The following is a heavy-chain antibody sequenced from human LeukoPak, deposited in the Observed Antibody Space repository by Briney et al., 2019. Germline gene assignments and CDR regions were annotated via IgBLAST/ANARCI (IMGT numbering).Heavy chain of an antibody. CDR3: ARGPPPDFDY. CDR1: GDSISSYY. J-gene: IGHJ4*02. CDR2: IHPSGST. V-gene: IGHV4-4*07. Sequence: SETLSLTCTVSGDSISSYYWSWIRQPAGQGLEWIGRIHPSGSTNYNPSLKSRVALSVDTSKNQFSLKLSSVTAADTAVYYCARGPPPDFDYWGRGTLVTVSS.